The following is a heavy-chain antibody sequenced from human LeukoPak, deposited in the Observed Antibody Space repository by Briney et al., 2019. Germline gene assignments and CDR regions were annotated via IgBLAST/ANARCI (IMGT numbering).Heavy chain of an antibody. CDR3: MVVAATKDSFDY. CDR1: GVTFSSYS. V-gene: IGHV3-21*01. J-gene: IGHJ4*02. D-gene: IGHD2-15*01. CDR2: ISSSSSYI. Sequence: GGSLRLSCAASGVTFSSYSMNWVRQAPGKGLEWVSSISSSSSYIYYADSVKGRFTISRDNAKNSLYLQMNSLRAEDTAVYYCMVVAATKDSFDYWGQGTLVTVSS.